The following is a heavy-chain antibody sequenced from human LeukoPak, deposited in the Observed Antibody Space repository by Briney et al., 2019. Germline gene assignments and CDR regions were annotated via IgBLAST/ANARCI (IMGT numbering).Heavy chain of an antibody. CDR3: AKDGAWGRYKD. D-gene: IGHD3-16*01. Sequence: GGSLRLSCAASGFTFSSYAMGWVRQAPGKGLEWVSAISGSGGRTYYADSVKGRFTISRDNSKNTLYLQMNSLRAEDTAVYYCAKDGAWGRYKDWGQGTLVTVSS. CDR1: GFTFSSYA. J-gene: IGHJ1*01. CDR2: ISGSGGRT. V-gene: IGHV3-23*01.